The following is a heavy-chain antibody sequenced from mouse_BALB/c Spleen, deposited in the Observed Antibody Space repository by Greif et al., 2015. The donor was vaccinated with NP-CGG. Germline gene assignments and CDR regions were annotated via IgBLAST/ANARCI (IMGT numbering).Heavy chain of an antibody. CDR2: IDPENGDT. CDR1: GFNIKDYY. D-gene: IGHD3-2*01. J-gene: IGHJ2*01. Sequence: VQLQQSGAELVRSGASVKLSCTASGFNIKDYYMHWVKQRPEQGLEWIGWIDPENGDTEYAPKFQGKATMTADTSSNTAYLQLSSPTSEDTAVYYCRGDSSGYDYWGQGTTLTVSS. CDR3: RGDSSGYDY. V-gene: IGHV14-4*02.